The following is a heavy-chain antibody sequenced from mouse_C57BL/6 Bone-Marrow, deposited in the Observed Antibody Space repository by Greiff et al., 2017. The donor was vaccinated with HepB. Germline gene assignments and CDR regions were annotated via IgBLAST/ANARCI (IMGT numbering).Heavy chain of an antibody. V-gene: IGHV1-64*01. D-gene: IGHD2-1*01. CDR3: ERIYSGHYWAMDY. Sequence: QVQLQQPGAELVKPGASVKLSCKASGYTFTSYWMHWVKQRPGQGLEWIGMIHPNSGSTNYNEKFKSKATLTVDKSSSTAYMQLSSLTSEDSAVYYCERIYSGHYWAMDYWGQGTSVTVSS. CDR2: IHPNSGST. CDR1: GYTFTSYW. J-gene: IGHJ4*01.